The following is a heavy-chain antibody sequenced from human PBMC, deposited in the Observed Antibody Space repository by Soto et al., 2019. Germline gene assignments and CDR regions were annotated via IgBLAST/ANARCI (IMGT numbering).Heavy chain of an antibody. CDR2: ISAYNGNT. V-gene: IGHV1-18*04. J-gene: IGHJ6*02. CDR3: ARWNVDYGLLDYYGMDV. CDR1: GYTFTSYG. Sequence: GASVKVSCKASGYTFTSYGISWVRQAPGQGLEWMGWISAYNGNTNYAQKLQGRVTMTTDTSTSTAYMELRSLRSDDTAVYYCARWNVDYGLLDYYGMDVWGQGTTVTVSS. D-gene: IGHD4-17*01.